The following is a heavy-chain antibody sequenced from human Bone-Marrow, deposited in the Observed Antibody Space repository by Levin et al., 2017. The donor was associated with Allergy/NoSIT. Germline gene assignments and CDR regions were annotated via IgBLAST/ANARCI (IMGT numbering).Heavy chain of an antibody. J-gene: IGHJ3*01. CDR2: IHPSDSET. CDR1: GYSFTNYW. V-gene: IGHV5-51*01. CDR3: ARPPPGHDAFDL. Sequence: GGSLRLSCKASGYSFTNYWLGWVRQMPGRGLEWVGLIHPSDSETIYSPSFQGQVTISAGKSTKIAYLQWTRLTASATALYFCARPPPGHDAFDLWGQGTMFTVSS.